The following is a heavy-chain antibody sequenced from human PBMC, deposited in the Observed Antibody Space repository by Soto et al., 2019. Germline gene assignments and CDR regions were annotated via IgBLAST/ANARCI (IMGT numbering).Heavy chain of an antibody. D-gene: IGHD5-12*01. CDR1: GFVFADYG. Sequence: LRLSCSTSGFVFADYGLNWFRQAPGKGLEWVGFIRSVPYGGTTEYAASVKGRFTISVDVSKSIGYLQMNSLQTEDTAVYFCTRMDSGYAIFDDWGQGTLVTVSS. J-gene: IGHJ4*02. V-gene: IGHV3-49*03. CDR3: TRMDSGYAIFDD. CDR2: IRSVPYGGTT.